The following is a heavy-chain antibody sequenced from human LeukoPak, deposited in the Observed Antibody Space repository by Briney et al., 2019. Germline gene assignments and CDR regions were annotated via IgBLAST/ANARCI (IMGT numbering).Heavy chain of an antibody. V-gene: IGHV3-23*01. CDR1: GFTFSSYS. CDR3: AKHSDVVVTGIPDY. CDR2: ISGGGGSS. Sequence: GGSLRLSCAASGFTFSSYSMNWVRQAPGKGLEWASAISGGGGSSYYADSVKGRFTISRDNSKNTLYLQMNSLGAEDTAVYYCAKHSDVVVTGIPDYWGQGTLVTVSS. J-gene: IGHJ4*02. D-gene: IGHD2-21*02.